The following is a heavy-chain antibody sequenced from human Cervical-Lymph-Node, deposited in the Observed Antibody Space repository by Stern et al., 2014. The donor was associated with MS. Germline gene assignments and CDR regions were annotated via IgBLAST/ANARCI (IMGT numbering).Heavy chain of an antibody. Sequence: VQLVHSVGEVKKAGESLKISCKGSGYSFSNTWIGWVRQMPGKGLEWMGFIYPEDSDTRYSPSFQGQVSISADTSISTTYLHWSSLKASDTAMYFCARPLRGINNAFDAWGQGTMVTVYS. CDR3: ARPLRGINNAFDA. V-gene: IGHV5-51*01. J-gene: IGHJ3*01. D-gene: IGHD3-10*01. CDR1: GYSFSNTW. CDR2: IYPEDSDT.